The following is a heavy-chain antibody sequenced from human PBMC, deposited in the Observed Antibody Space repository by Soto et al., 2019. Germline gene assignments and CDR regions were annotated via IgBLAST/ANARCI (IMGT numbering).Heavy chain of an antibody. CDR3: AIDRGLLYAFDI. D-gene: IGHD4-17*01. J-gene: IGHJ3*02. V-gene: IGHV3-66*01. Sequence: GGSLRLCCAAPEFTVSRKFISWVGQAPGKGLEWVSVIYSGGSTYYADSVKGRFTISRDNSKNTLYLQMNSLRAEDTAVYYCAIDRGLLYAFDIWGQGTMVTVXS. CDR2: IYSGGST. CDR1: EFTVSRKF.